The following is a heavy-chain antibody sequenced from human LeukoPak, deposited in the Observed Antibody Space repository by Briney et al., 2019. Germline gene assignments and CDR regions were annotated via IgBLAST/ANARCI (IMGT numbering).Heavy chain of an antibody. CDR2: ITTGRGET. CDR1: GYTFTDYA. J-gene: IGHJ4*02. CDR3: ARGGKQWRGGNYFDS. D-gene: IGHD6-19*01. Sequence: ASVKVSCKASGYTFTDYALHWVRQAPGQSLEWMGWITTGRGETRYSQEFQRRITFTRDTSASTVYMDLSDLRSEDTAVYYCARGGKQWRGGNYFDSWGQGTLVAVSS. V-gene: IGHV1-3*03.